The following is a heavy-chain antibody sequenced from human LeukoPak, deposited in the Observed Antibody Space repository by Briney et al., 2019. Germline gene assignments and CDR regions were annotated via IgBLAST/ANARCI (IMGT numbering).Heavy chain of an antibody. CDR2: ISGSTGRT. D-gene: IGHD3-16*01. J-gene: IGHJ6*02. CDR3: AKANCGSECFYIMDV. V-gene: IGHV3-23*01. Sequence: GGSLTLSCAASGFTSSNFAMNWVRPAPGKGLECVSSISGSTGRTYYADSVKGRFTISRNDSKNTVYLEMNNLRAQDTACYFCAKANCGSECFYIMDVWGQGTMVTVSS. CDR1: GFTSSNFA.